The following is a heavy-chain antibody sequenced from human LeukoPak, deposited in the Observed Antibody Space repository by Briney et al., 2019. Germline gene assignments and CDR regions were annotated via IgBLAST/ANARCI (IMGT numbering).Heavy chain of an antibody. J-gene: IGHJ6*02. Sequence: ASVKVSCKVSGYTLTELSMHWVRQAPGKGLEWMGGFDPEDGETIYAQKFQGRVTMTEDTSTDTAYMELSSLRSEDTAVYYCATFGGYCSSTSCYGSPQIYYYYYGMDVWGQGTTVTVSS. CDR2: FDPEDGET. CDR3: ATFGGYCSSTSCYGSPQIYYYYYGMDV. V-gene: IGHV1-24*01. CDR1: GYTLTELS. D-gene: IGHD2-2*01.